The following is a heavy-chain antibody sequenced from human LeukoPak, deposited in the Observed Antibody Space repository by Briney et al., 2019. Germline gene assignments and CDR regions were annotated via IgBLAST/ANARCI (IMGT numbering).Heavy chain of an antibody. Sequence: PGGSLRLSCAASGFTFSTYSMNWVRQAPGKGLEWVSSISSSSSYIYYADSVKGRFTVSRDNAKNSLYLQMSSLRAEDTAVYHCARTVAVAGTPFDYWGQGTLVTVSS. CDR3: ARTVAVAGTPFDY. J-gene: IGHJ4*02. CDR1: GFTFSTYS. V-gene: IGHV3-21*01. D-gene: IGHD6-19*01. CDR2: ISSSSSYI.